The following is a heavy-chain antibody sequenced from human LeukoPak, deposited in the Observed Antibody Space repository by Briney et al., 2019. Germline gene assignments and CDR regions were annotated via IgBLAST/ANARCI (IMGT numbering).Heavy chain of an antibody. CDR3: AKDQENSSGWYTDY. Sequence: GGSLRLSCAASGFPFSTYGMHWVRQAPGKGLEWVAVISYDASNKYYPDSVKSRFTISRDNSKNTLYLQMNSLRAEDTAVYYCAKDQENSSGWYTDYWGQGTLVIVSS. CDR1: GFPFSTYG. V-gene: IGHV3-30*18. CDR2: ISYDASNK. J-gene: IGHJ4*02. D-gene: IGHD6-19*01.